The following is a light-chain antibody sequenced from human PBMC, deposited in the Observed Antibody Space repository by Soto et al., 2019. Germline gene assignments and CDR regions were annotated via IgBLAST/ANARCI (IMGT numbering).Light chain of an antibody. CDR2: AAS. CDR3: QQSYNNIPWT. J-gene: IGKJ1*01. Sequence: DIQMTQSPSSLSAFVGARVTITCRASQSISTYLNWYQQKPGKAPKILIFAASSLQSGVPSRFSGSGSGTDFTLTINSLQPEDFGTYYCQQSYNNIPWTFSQGTKVDIK. CDR1: QSISTY. V-gene: IGKV1-39*01.